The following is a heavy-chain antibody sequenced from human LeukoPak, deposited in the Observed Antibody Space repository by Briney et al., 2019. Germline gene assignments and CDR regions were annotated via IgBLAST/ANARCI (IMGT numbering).Heavy chain of an antibody. CDR2: IKQDGSER. CDR1: GFTFSSYW. Sequence: GGSLRLSCAASGFTFSSYWMSWVRQAPGKGLEWVANIKQDGSERYYVESVKGRFTISRDNAKNSLYLQMNSLRAEDTAVYYCARVYGVRGDSSGPAGYWGQGTLVTVSS. V-gene: IGHV3-7*01. CDR3: ARVYGVRGDSSGPAGY. J-gene: IGHJ4*02. D-gene: IGHD3-22*01.